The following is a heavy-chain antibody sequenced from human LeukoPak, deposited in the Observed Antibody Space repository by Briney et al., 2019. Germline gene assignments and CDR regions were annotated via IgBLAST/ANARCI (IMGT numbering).Heavy chain of an antibody. V-gene: IGHV4-59*01. CDR1: GGSISSYY. Sequence: PSETLSLTCTVSGGSISSYYWSWIRQPPGKGLEWIGYIYYSGSTNYNPSLKSRVTISGDTSKNQFSLKLSSVTAADTAVYYCARLVAYCDKTSCSGSWGQGTLVTVSS. CDR2: IYYSGST. CDR3: ARLVAYCDKTSCSGS. D-gene: IGHD2-21*01. J-gene: IGHJ4*02.